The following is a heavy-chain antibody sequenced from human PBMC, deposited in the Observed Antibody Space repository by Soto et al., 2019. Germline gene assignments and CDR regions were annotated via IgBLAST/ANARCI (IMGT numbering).Heavy chain of an antibody. CDR3: ARRDYYDSSGYFPFDY. D-gene: IGHD3-22*01. CDR1: GFTFSSYA. V-gene: IGHV3-23*01. Sequence: GGSLRLSCAASGFTFSSYAMSWVRQAPGKGLEWVSAISGSGGSTYYADSVKGRFTISRDNSKNTLYLQMNSLRAEDTAVYYCARRDYYDSSGYFPFDYWGQGTLVTVSS. CDR2: ISGSGGST. J-gene: IGHJ4*02.